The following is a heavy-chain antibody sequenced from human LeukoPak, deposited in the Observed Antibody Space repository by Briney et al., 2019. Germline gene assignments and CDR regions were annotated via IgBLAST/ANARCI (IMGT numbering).Heavy chain of an antibody. V-gene: IGHV3-15*01. Sequence: GGSLRLSCAASGFTFSNAWMSWVRQAPGKGLEWVGRVKSKTHGGTTDYAAPVKGRFTISRDDSKNTLYLQMNSLKTEDTAVYYCTTVSGLYNWNYDKENFDYWGQGTLVTVSS. CDR3: TTVSGLYNWNYDKENFDY. J-gene: IGHJ4*02. D-gene: IGHD1-7*01. CDR2: VKSKTHGGTT. CDR1: GFTFSNAW.